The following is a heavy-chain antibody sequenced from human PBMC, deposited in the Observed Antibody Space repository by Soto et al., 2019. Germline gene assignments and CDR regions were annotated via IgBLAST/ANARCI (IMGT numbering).Heavy chain of an antibody. CDR1: GYTFSNYD. Sequence: QVQLVQSGAEVKKPGASVKVSCKSSGYTFSNYDVNWVRQAPGQGLEWMGWMNPNTGNTGYAQNFQGRITMTGDTSTSTGYMELSGLRSEDTAVYYCASNPEGPLLGFDYWGQGTLVIVSS. D-gene: IGHD3-10*01. V-gene: IGHV1-8*01. CDR2: MNPNTGNT. CDR3: ASNPEGPLLGFDY. J-gene: IGHJ4*02.